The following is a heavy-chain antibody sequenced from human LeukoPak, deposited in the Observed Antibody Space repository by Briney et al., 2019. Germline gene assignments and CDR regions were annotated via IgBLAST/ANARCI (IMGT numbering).Heavy chain of an antibody. CDR2: INSDGSTI. CDR1: GFTFSTSW. D-gene: IGHD4-11*01. V-gene: IGHV3-74*01. Sequence: GGSLRLSWAGSGFTFSTSWMHWVRQAPGQGLVWVSRINSDGSTINYADSVQGRFTISRDNAKSTLYLQMNSLGAEDTAVYYCARAGYYRFDYWGQGTQVTVSS. J-gene: IGHJ4*02. CDR3: ARAGYYRFDY.